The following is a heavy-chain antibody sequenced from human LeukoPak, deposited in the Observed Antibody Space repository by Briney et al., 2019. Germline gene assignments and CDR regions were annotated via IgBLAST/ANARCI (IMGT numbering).Heavy chain of an antibody. Sequence: GGSLRLSCAASGFTFSSYAMSWVRQAPGKGLEWVSAISGSGGSTYYADSVKGRFTISRDNSKNTLYLQMNSLRAEDTAVYYCATTSVAGGGRGAFDIWGQGTMVTVSS. CDR3: ATTSVAGGGRGAFDI. D-gene: IGHD6-19*01. CDR1: GFTFSSYA. J-gene: IGHJ3*02. V-gene: IGHV3-23*01. CDR2: ISGSGGST.